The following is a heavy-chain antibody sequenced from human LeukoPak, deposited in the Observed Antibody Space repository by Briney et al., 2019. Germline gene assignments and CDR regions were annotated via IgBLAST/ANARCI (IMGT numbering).Heavy chain of an antibody. Sequence: GGSLRLSCAASGFSFSSNYMSWVRQAPGKGLEWLSFIYSGGNTYYADSVKGRFTIARDNGKNSLDLQMNSLRADDTAVYYCARDTLGEGEDANYAVYYFDYWGQGTVVTVSS. V-gene: IGHV3-53*01. CDR1: GFSFSSNY. D-gene: IGHD4/OR15-4a*01. CDR2: IYSGGNT. J-gene: IGHJ4*02. CDR3: ARDTLGEGEDANYAVYYFDY.